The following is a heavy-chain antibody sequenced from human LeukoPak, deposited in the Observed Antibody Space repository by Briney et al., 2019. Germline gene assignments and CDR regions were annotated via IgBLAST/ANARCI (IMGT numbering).Heavy chain of an antibody. J-gene: IGHJ5*02. D-gene: IGHD6-6*01. CDR3: VRGWASSSSSGNWFDP. Sequence: PGGSLRLSCAASGFTFSDYYMSWIRQAPGKGLEWVSYISSSGSTIYYADSVKGRFTISRDNAKNPLYLQMNSLRAEDTAVYYCVRGWASSSSSGNWFDPWGQGTLVTVSS. V-gene: IGHV3-11*01. CDR2: ISSSGSTI. CDR1: GFTFSDYY.